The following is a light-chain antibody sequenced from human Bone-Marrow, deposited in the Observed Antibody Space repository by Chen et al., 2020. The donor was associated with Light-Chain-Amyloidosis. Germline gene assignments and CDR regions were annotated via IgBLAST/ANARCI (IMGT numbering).Light chain of an antibody. CDR3: ISHTSSGTLWV. CDR1: SSDVGGYNL. J-gene: IGLJ3*02. Sequence: QSALTQPASVSWSPGQSITISCTGTSSDVGGYNLVSWYQQYPGKAPKLMIYEVSNRPSGVSNRFSGSKSGNTASLTISGLQAEDEADYYCISHTSSGTLWVFGGGTKLTVL. CDR2: EVS. V-gene: IGLV2-14*01.